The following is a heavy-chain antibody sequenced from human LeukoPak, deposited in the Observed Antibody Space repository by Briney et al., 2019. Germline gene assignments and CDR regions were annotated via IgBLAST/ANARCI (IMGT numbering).Heavy chain of an antibody. D-gene: IGHD6-13*01. CDR1: GFTFSSYW. V-gene: IGHV3-7*01. J-gene: IGHJ4*02. CDR3: ARDRVWTVLY. Sequence: GASLRLSCAASGFTFSSYWMSWVRQAPGKGLEWVANINQDGSEGYYVDSVKGRFSISRDNTKNSLFLQMNSLRGDDTAVYYCARDRVWTVLYWGQGTLVTVSS. CDR2: INQDGSEG.